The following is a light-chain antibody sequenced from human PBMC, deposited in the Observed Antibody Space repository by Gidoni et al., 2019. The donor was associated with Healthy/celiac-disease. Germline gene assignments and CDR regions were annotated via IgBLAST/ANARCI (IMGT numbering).Light chain of an antibody. CDR2: DAS. V-gene: IGKV1-13*02. CDR1: QGISSA. J-gene: IGKJ1*01. Sequence: AIQLTTSPSSLSASVGDRVTITCRASQGISSALAWYQQKPGKAPKLLIYDASSLESGVPSRFSGSGSGTDFTLTISSLQPEDVATYYCQQFNSYPPTFGQGTKVEIK. CDR3: QQFNSYPPT.